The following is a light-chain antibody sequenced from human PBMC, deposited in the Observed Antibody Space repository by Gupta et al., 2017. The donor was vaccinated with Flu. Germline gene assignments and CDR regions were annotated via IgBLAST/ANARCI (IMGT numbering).Light chain of an antibody. CDR1: QSVRSSY. J-gene: IGKJ1*01. CDR3: KQEGSSPWT. CDR2: GAS. V-gene: IGKV3-20*01. Sequence: EIVLTQSPGTLSLSPGERATLSCRASQSVRSSYLAWYQQKPGQAPRLLIYGASSRATGIPDRFSGSGSGTDFTLKISRREPEDVAVYYCKQEGSSPWTFGQGTTVEIK.